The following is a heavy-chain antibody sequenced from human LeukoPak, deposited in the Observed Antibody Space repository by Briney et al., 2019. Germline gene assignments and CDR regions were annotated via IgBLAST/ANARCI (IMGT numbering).Heavy chain of an antibody. CDR3: AKGPLRGTAAAIDY. V-gene: IGHV3-30*18. CDR2: ISYDGRNK. CDR1: EFTVSSNY. Sequence: GGSLRLSCAASEFTVSSNYMSWVRQAPGKGLEWVAVISYDGRNKHYPDSVKGRFTISRDISTDTLWLQMDSLRTEDTAVYYCAKGPLRGTAAAIDYWGQGTLVTVSS. D-gene: IGHD2-2*01. J-gene: IGHJ4*02.